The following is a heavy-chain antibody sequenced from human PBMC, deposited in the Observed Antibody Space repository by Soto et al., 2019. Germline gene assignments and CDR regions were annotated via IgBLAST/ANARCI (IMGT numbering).Heavy chain of an antibody. D-gene: IGHD3-9*01. CDR1: GGTXXXYA. J-gene: IGHJ3*02. V-gene: IGHV1-69*01. CDR2: IIPIFGTG. CDR3: ARAVVKDNLTGWHDAFAI. Sequence: QVQLVQSGAEVKKPGSSVKVSCKASGGTXXXYAISWVXQXXXXXXXXXXXIIPIFGTGNYAQKFQGRVQITAKETTSTSYMALNSLRSEDTAVDYCARAVVKDNLTGWHDAFAIWGQGTMVTVSS.